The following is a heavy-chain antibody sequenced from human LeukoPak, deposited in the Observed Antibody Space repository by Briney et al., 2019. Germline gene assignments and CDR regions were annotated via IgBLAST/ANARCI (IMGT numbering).Heavy chain of an antibody. CDR3: ARNEWADY. J-gene: IGHJ4*02. CDR2: ISSGSSTT. CDR1: GFTFSSYA. D-gene: IGHD1-26*01. V-gene: IGHV3-48*02. Sequence: GGSLGLSCAASGFTFSSYAMNWVRQAPGKGLEWLSYISSGSSTTYYADSVKGRFTISRDNAKNSLYLQMNSLRDEDTAVYYCARNEWADYWGQGTLVTVSS.